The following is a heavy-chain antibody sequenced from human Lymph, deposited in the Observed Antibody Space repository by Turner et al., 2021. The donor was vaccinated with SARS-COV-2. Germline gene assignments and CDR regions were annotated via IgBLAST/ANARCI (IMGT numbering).Heavy chain of an antibody. CDR2: IWYDGSNK. CDR1: GFTFSSYG. D-gene: IGHD6-13*01. CDR3: ARDDINTLIAAAVPFDY. Sequence: QVQLVESGGGVVQPGRSLRLSCAASGFTFSSYGMHWVRQAPGKGVEGVAVIWYDGSNKYYADSVKGRFTISRDNSKNTLYLQMNSLRAEDTAVYYCARDDINTLIAAAVPFDYWGQGTLVTVSS. J-gene: IGHJ4*02. V-gene: IGHV3-33*01.